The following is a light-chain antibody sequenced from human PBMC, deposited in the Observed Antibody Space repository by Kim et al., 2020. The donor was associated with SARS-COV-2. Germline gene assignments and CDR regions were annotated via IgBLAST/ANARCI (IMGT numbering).Light chain of an antibody. CDR1: QGIRND. CDR3: LQHNTFPYT. CDR2: SAS. Sequence: SASVGDRGTITCRASQGIRNDLTWYQQKPGKAPKRLIYSASNLLSGVPSRFSGTGSGTEFSLTISSLQPEDLATYYCLQHNTFPYTFGQGTKLEI. V-gene: IGKV1-17*01. J-gene: IGKJ2*01.